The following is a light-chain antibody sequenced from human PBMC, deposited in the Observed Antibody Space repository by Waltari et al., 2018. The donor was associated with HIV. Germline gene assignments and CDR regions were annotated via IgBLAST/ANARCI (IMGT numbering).Light chain of an antibody. CDR3: QHGSDFPLS. J-gene: IGKJ4*01. CDR2: ASS. CDR1: QDINTR. V-gene: IGKV1-12*01. Sequence: IQLTQSPPSLSASVGDRVTITCRASQDINTRLAWYQQNPGKAPNLVIYASSRLQSGVPSRFSGSGSGTFFTLTIDDFQTDDSATYYCQHGSDFPLSFGGGTKVEI.